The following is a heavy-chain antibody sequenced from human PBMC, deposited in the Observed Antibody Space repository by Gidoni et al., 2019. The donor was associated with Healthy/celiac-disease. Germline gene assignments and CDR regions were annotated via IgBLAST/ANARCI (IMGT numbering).Heavy chain of an antibody. CDR2: INHSGST. CDR1: GGSFSGYY. J-gene: IGHJ5*02. V-gene: IGHV4-34*01. Sequence: QVQLQQWGAGLLKPSETLSLTCAVYGGSFSGYYGSWIRQPPGKGLEWIGEINHSGSTNYNPSLKSRVTISVDTSKNQFSLKLSSVTAADTAVYYCAREPTIVVTNWFDPWGQGTLVTVSS. CDR3: AREPTIVVTNWFDP. D-gene: IGHD3-22*01.